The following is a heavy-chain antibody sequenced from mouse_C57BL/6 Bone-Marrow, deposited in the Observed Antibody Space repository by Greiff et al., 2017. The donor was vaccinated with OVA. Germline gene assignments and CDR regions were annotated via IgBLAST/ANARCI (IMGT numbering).Heavy chain of an antibody. Sequence: EVQLVESGGGLVKPGGSLKLSCAASGFTFSDYGMHWVRQAPEKGLAWVAYISSGSSTIYYADTVKGRFTISRDNAKNTLFMQMTRLMSADTAMDYCARKEGRDFDYWGQGTTLTVSS. CDR2: ISSGSSTI. CDR1: GFTFSDYG. D-gene: IGHD3-3*01. CDR3: ARKEGRDFDY. V-gene: IGHV5-17*01. J-gene: IGHJ2*01.